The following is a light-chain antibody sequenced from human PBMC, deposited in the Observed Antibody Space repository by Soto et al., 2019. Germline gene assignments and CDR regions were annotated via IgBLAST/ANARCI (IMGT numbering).Light chain of an antibody. CDR1: SSNIGAGYD. CDR2: GNS. J-gene: IGLJ2*01. V-gene: IGLV1-40*01. Sequence: QSVLTQPPSVSGAPGQRVTISCTGSSSNIGAGYDVHWYQQLPGTAPKLLIYGNSNRPSGVPDRFSASESGTSASLAITGLQSEDEADYYCQSYDTSLSASVFGGGTKLTVL. CDR3: QSYDTSLSASV.